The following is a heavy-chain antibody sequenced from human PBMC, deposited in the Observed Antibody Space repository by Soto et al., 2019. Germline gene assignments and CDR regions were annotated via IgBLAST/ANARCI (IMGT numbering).Heavy chain of an antibody. J-gene: IGHJ6*02. CDR2: IRGFSPYT. V-gene: IGHV3-21*01. CDR3: ARDRGYDAHDYYYNAMDV. CDR1: GFTFRTYT. Sequence: PGGSLRLSCISSGFTFRTYTMNWVRQAPGKGLEWVSGIRGFSPYTFYAESVKGRFTISRDNAKNSLYLQMNSLRAEDTAVYYCARDRGYDAHDYYYNAMDVWGHGTTVTVSS. D-gene: IGHD3-10*01.